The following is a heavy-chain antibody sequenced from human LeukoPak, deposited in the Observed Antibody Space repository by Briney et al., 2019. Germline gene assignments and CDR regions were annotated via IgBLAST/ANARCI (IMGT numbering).Heavy chain of an antibody. D-gene: IGHD7-27*01. CDR2: IHESRRA. V-gene: IGHV4-34*01. CDR1: TGSLSGYS. CDR3: ARSQSAWAAPSFDV. J-gene: IGHJ3*01. Sequence: SETLSLTCSVYTGSLSGYSWSWIRQSPGKELEWIGEIHESRRADYNPSLKSRVTISKDTSKKEFSLKLTSVTAADTAVYYCARSQSAWAAPSFDVWGQGTMVTVS.